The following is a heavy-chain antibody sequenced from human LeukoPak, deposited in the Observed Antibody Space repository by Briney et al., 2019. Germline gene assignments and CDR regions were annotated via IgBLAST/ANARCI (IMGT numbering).Heavy chain of an antibody. CDR2: ISSNGGST. D-gene: IGHD2-2*01. CDR3: ARGTVCSSTSRYGLTLAYYFDY. V-gene: IGHV3-64*01. CDR1: GFTFSSYA. J-gene: IGHJ4*02. Sequence: GGSLRLSCAASGFTFSSYAMHWVRQAPGKGLEYVSAISSNGGSTYYANSVKGRSTISRDNSKNTLYLQMGSLRAEDMAVYYCARGTVCSSTSRYGLTLAYYFDYWGQGTLVTVSS.